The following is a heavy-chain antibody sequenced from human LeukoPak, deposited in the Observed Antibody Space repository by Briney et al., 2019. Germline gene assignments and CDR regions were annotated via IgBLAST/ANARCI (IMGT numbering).Heavy chain of an antibody. J-gene: IGHJ4*02. D-gene: IGHD1-1*01. V-gene: IGHV3-15*07. CDR3: TQDLTDRGNANPPRGY. CDR2: IKSRTDGGTT. CDR1: GFSFNNAW. Sequence: PGGSLRLSCAASGFSFNNAWMNWVRQAPGKGLEWVGRIKSRTDGGTTDYAAPVRGRFTISRDDSKNTLYLQVNSLKTEDTAVYYRTQDLTDRGNANPPRGYWGQGTLVTVSS.